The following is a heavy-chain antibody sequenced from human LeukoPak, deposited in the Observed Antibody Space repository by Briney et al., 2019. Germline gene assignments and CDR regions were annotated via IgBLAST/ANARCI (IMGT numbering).Heavy chain of an antibody. D-gene: IGHD2-2*02. V-gene: IGHV1-8*01. J-gene: IGHJ5*02. Sequence: ALVKVSCKASGYTLTSYDINWVRQATGQGLEWMGWMNPNSGNTGYAQKFQGRVTMTRNTSISTAYMELSSLRSEDTAVYYCASGGRYCSSTSCYIWFDPWGQGTLVTVSS. CDR3: ASGGRYCSSTSCYIWFDP. CDR2: MNPNSGNT. CDR1: GYTLTSYD.